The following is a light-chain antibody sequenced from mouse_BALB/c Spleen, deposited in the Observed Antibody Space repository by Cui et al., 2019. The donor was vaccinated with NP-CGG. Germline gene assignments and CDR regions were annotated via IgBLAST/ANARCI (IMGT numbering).Light chain of an antibody. J-gene: IGLJ1*01. V-gene: IGLV1*01. CDR1: TGAVTTSNY. CDR2: GTN. CDR3: ALWYSNHWV. Sequence: QAVLTRESELSTSPGEPVTLTCRSSTGAVTTSNYANWVQEKPDHLFTGLIGGTNNRAPGVPARFSGSLIGDKAALTITGAQTEDEAIYFCALWYSNHWVFGGGTKLTVL.